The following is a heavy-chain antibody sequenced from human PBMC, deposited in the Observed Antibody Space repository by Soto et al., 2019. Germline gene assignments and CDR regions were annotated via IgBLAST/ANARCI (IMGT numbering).Heavy chain of an antibody. CDR3: AKRAVTSIFGYFDY. D-gene: IGHD3-3*01. Sequence: EVHLVESGGGLVQPGRSLRLSCAASGFTFDDFAMHWVRQVPGKGLEWVSSISWNSGNIVYADSVKGRFSISRDSAKNSRYLQMNSLRTEDTALYYCAKRAVTSIFGYFDYWGQGTLVTVSS. V-gene: IGHV3-9*01. CDR2: ISWNSGNI. J-gene: IGHJ4*02. CDR1: GFTFDDFA.